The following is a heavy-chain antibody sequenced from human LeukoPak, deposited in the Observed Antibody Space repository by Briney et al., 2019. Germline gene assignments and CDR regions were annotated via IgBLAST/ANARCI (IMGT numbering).Heavy chain of an antibody. D-gene: IGHD6-13*01. CDR1: GFTFSSYS. J-gene: IGHJ4*02. Sequence: PGGSLRLSCAASGFTFSSYSMNWVRQAPGKGLEWVSSISSSSTYIYYADSVKGRFTVSRDNAKNSLYLQMNSLRAEGTAVYFCASQYTSSRIFDDWGQGTLVTVSS. V-gene: IGHV3-21*01. CDR3: ASQYTSSRIFDD. CDR2: ISSSSTYI.